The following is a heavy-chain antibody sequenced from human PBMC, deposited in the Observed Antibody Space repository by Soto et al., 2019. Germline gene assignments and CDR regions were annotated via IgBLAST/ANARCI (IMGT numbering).Heavy chain of an antibody. CDR3: AVYCSGGSCYSPYNWFDP. V-gene: IGHV1-24*01. D-gene: IGHD2-15*01. CDR1: GYTLTELS. Sequence: GASVKGSCKVSGYTLTELSMHWGRQAPGKGLEWMGGFDPEDGETIYAQKFQGRVTMTEDTSTDTAYMELSSLRSEDTAVYYCAVYCSGGSCYSPYNWFDPWGQGTLVTVSS. CDR2: FDPEDGET. J-gene: IGHJ5*02.